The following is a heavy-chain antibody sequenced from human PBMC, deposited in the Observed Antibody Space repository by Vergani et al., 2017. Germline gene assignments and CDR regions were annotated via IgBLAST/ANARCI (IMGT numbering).Heavy chain of an antibody. D-gene: IGHD2-15*01. J-gene: IGHJ6*02. V-gene: IGHV3-48*01. Sequence: EVQLVESGGGLVQPGGSLRLSCAASGFTFSSYSMNWVRQAPGKGLEWVSYISSSSSTIYYADSVKGRFTISRDNAKNSLYLQMNSLRAEDTAVYYCARDGLGYCSGGSCYHPVEGRGYYYYGMDVWGQGTTVTVSS. CDR2: ISSSSSTI. CDR3: ARDGLGYCSGGSCYHPVEGRGYYYYGMDV. CDR1: GFTFSSYS.